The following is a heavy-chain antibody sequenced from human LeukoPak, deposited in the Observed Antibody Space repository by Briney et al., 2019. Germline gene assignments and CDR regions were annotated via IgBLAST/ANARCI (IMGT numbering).Heavy chain of an antibody. D-gene: IGHD6-13*01. CDR2: ISYDGSSK. Sequence: GRSLRLSCAASGFTFSSYAMHWVRQAPGKGLEWVAVISYDGSSKYNADSVKGRFTMSRDNSKNTLYLQMNSLRAEDTAVYYCARDNDLVAAGYYFDYWGQGTLVTVSS. CDR3: ARDNDLVAAGYYFDY. V-gene: IGHV3-30*04. J-gene: IGHJ4*02. CDR1: GFTFSSYA.